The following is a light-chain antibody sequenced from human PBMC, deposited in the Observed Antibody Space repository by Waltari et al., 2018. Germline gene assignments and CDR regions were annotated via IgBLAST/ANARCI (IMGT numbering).Light chain of an antibody. CDR3: SSHTSTVPHV. CDR1: SNDVGGYAY. CDR2: EVS. J-gene: IGLJ1*01. V-gene: IGLV2-14*01. Sequence: QSALTQPAFVSGSPGQSITISCTGTSNDVGGYAYVSWYQQYPGKAPQLVIYEVSYRASGISTRFSGSKSGNTASLTISGLQAEDEADYYCSSHTSTVPHVFGTGTRVTVV.